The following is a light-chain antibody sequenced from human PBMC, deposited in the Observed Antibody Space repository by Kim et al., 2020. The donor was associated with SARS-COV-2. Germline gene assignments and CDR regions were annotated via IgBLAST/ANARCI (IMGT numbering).Light chain of an antibody. Sequence: TVTISCPRSGHTISVNYVHRYQPAQGSPPFTVIYEDNHRPSRGPDRFSGSIYSSASSASLTISGLESEDEADYYCQAWDGSRGVFGGGTQLTVL. CDR3: QAWDGSRGV. V-gene: IGLV6-57*01. CDR1: GHTISVNY. J-gene: IGLJ3*02. CDR2: EDN.